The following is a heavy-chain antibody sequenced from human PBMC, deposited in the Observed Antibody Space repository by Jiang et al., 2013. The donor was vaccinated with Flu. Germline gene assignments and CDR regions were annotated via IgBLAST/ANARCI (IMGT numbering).Heavy chain of an antibody. CDR2: IIPTGRS. CDR1: GGSFNGYY. J-gene: IGHJ3*01. CDR3: ARHITGNRAFDV. V-gene: IGHV4-34*12. Sequence: TLSLSCAVYGGSFNGYYWSWIRQPPGKGLEWIGEIIPTGRSDYDPSLRSRVTLSVDTSKNQLSLTLYSVTAADTALYFCARHITGNRAFDVWGQGTMVTVSS. D-gene: IGHD1-20*01.